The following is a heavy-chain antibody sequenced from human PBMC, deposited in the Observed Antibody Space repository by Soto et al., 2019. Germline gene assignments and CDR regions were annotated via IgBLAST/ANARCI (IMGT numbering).Heavy chain of an antibody. J-gene: IGHJ4*02. CDR1: GFTFSSYG. D-gene: IGHD6-13*01. Sequence: QVQLVESGGGVVQPGRSLRLSCAASGFTFSSYGMHWVRQAPGKGLELVAVISYDGSNEYYADSVKGRFTISRDNSKNTLHLQMISLRAEDTAVYYCAKEREWQQLAHSFAYGGQGTLVTVSP. CDR3: AKEREWQQLAHSFAY. V-gene: IGHV3-30*18. CDR2: ISYDGSNE.